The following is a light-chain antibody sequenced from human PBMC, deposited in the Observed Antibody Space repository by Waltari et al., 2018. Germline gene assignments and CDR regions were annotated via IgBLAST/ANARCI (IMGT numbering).Light chain of an antibody. CDR1: RRDVGGYDS. Sequence: QSALTQPRSVSGSPGQSVTISCTGTRRDVGGYDSVSWYQQHPGKAPKLMIYDVNKRPSGVPDRLSGSKSGNTAFLTISGLQGEDEADYYCCSFAGSPPYVFGTGTKVTVL. CDR3: CSFAGSPPYV. V-gene: IGLV2-11*01. J-gene: IGLJ1*01. CDR2: DVN.